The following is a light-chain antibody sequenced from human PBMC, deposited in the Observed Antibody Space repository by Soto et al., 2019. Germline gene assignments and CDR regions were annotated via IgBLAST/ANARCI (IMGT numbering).Light chain of an antibody. V-gene: IGKV1-39*01. J-gene: IGKJ1*01. Sequence: DIQMTQSPSSLSASVGCRVTITFLASQTISNYLNWYQQKSGKAPKVRIYGASRLQSGVPSRFSGSGSGTDFTLTISSLEAEDFAVYYCQQRSDWPPTFGQGTKVDIK. CDR1: QTISNY. CDR2: GAS. CDR3: QQRSDWPPT.